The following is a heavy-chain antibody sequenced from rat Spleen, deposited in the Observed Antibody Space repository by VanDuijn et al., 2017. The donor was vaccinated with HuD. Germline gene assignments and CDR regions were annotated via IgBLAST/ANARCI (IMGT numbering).Heavy chain of an antibody. V-gene: IGHV5S10*01. D-gene: IGHD1-9*01. Sequence: EVQLVESGGGLEQPGGSLKLSCAASGFTFSDYNMAWVRQAPTKGLEWVATIIYDGSRTYYRDSVKGRFTISRDNAKRTLYLQMDSLRSEDTATYYCTTPRDTAGIPPWGQGVMVTVSS. CDR3: TTPRDTAGIPP. CDR1: GFTFSDYN. J-gene: IGHJ2*01. CDR2: IIYDGSRT.